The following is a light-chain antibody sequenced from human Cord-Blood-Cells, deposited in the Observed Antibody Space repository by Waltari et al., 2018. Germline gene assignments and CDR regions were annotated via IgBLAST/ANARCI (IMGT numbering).Light chain of an antibody. V-gene: IGLV2-11*01. CDR2: NVN. CDR3: CSYAGSSTSWV. J-gene: IGLJ3*02. CDR1: SSDVGSYDY. Sequence: QSALIQPPSVSGSPGQSVTISCTGTSSDVGSYDYVSWYQQHPGTVPKPMIYNVNTQPSGVPDRFSGSKSGNTASMTISGLQAEDEADYYCCSYAGSSTSWVFGGGTKLTVL.